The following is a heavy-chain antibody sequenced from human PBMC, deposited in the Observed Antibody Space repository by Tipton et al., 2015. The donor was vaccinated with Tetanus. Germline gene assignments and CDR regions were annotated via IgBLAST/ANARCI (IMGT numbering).Heavy chain of an antibody. CDR1: GGSISSGTFY. CDR3: ARTADNWFDP. V-gene: IGHV4-39*01. Sequence: TLSLTCTVSGGSISSGTFYWDWLRQTPGKGLEWIGNIYYNGNTLQNPSLKSRVTLSLDKSKNQFSLKLTSVTAADTAVYYCARTADNWFDPWGQGTLVTVSS. CDR2: IYYNGNT. D-gene: IGHD2-21*02. J-gene: IGHJ5*02.